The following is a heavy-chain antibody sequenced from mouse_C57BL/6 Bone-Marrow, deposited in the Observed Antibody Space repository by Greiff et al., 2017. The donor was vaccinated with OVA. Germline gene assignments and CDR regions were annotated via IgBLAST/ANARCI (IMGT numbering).Heavy chain of an antibody. CDR2: IDPSDSDT. CDR3: ARSGALDYPNY. CDR1: GYTFTSYW. Sequence: QVQLQQPGAELVRPGSSVKLSCKASGYTFTSYWMHWVKQRPIQGLEWIGNIDPSDSDTHYNQKFKDKATLTVDKSSSTAYMQLSSLTSEDSAVYDCARSGALDYPNYWGQGTTLTVSS. V-gene: IGHV1-52*01. J-gene: IGHJ2*01. D-gene: IGHD1-1*02.